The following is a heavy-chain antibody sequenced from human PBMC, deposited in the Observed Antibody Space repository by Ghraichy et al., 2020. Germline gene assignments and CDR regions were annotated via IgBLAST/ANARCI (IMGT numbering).Heavy chain of an antibody. CDR3: ARARGGAQCSGGSCSRGRNPRPSCDS. Sequence: SETLSLTCAVSGGSISSNHWWTWVRQAPGKGLEWIGEIYHNGSPNYNPSLKSRVTISVDKSDNHFSLNMRSVTAADTAVYYCARARGGAQCSGGSCSRGRNPRPSCDSWGQGALVTVSS. V-gene: IGHV4-4*02. J-gene: IGHJ4*02. CDR2: IYHNGSP. CDR1: GGSISSNHW. D-gene: IGHD2-15*01.